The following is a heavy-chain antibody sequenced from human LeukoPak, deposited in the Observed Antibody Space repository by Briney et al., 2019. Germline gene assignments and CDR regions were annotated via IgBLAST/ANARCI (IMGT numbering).Heavy chain of an antibody. V-gene: IGHV3-74*01. J-gene: IGHJ6*02. Sequence: GGSLRLSCAASGFTFSSYWMHWVRQAPWKGLVWVSRINIAGSSTIYADSVKGRFTISRDNAKNTLYLQMNSLRAEDTAVYYCARGGMANAPLEHYYYGLDVWGQGTTVTVSS. CDR2: INIAGSST. CDR3: ARGGMANAPLEHYYYGLDV. D-gene: IGHD5-24*01. CDR1: GFTFSSYW.